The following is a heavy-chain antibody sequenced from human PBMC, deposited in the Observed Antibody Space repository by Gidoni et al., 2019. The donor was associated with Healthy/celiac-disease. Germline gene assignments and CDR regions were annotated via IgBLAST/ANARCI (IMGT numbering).Heavy chain of an antibody. V-gene: IGHV3-49*03. CDR1: GFTFDSHA. D-gene: IGHD3-22*01. J-gene: IGHJ4*02. CDR3: TRAAGDSSGYYYAPCDFDY. Sequence: CTASGFTFDSHALSWFRQAPGTGLEWVGFIRSKAYGGTTEYAASVKGRFTIARDDSKCIAYLQMNSLKTEDTAVYYCTRAAGDSSGYYYAPCDFDYWGQGTLVTVSS. CDR2: IRSKAYGGTT.